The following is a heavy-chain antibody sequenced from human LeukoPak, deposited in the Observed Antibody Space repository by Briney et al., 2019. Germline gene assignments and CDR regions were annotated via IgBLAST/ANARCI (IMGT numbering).Heavy chain of an antibody. CDR2: IPYEGSKK. CDR3: ARLGTAMLFDP. J-gene: IGHJ5*02. D-gene: IGHD5-18*01. CDR1: GFAFRSYG. Sequence: GGSLRLSCATSGFAFRSYGIHWVRQTPAKGLEWVAYIPYEGSKKYYADSVRGRFTISRDNAKNSLYLQMNSLRAEDTAVYYCARLGTAMLFDPWGQGTLVTVSS. V-gene: IGHV3-30*02.